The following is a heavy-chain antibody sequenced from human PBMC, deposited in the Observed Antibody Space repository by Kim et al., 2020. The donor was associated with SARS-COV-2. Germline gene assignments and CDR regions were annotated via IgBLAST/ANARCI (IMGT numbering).Heavy chain of an antibody. CDR2: IYYSGST. CDR3: ARATHGYSSVNDAFDI. J-gene: IGHJ3*02. Sequence: SETLSLTCTVSGGSISSYYWSWIRQPPGKGLEWIGYIYYSGSTNYNPSLKSRVTISVDTSKNQFSLKLSSVTAADTAVYYCARATHGYSSVNDAFDIWGQGTMVTVSS. V-gene: IGHV4-59*01. D-gene: IGHD6-19*01. CDR1: GGSISSYY.